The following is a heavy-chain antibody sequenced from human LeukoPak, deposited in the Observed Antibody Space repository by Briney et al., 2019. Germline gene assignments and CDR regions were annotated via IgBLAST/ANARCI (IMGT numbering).Heavy chain of an antibody. V-gene: IGHV3-15*01. CDR1: GFTFSNAW. CDR2: IKSKTDGGTT. CDR3: TTDVPSRGSGWHQGYY. Sequence: GGSLRLSCAASGFTFSNAWMSWVRQAPGKGLEWVGRIKSKTDGGTTDYAAPVKGRFTISRDDSKNTLYLQMNSLKTEDTAVYYCTTDVPSRGSGWHQGYYWGQGTLVTVSS. J-gene: IGHJ4*02. D-gene: IGHD6-19*01.